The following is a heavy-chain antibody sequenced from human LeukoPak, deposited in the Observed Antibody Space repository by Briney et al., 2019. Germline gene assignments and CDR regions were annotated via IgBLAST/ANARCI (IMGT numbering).Heavy chain of an antibody. D-gene: IGHD3-22*01. CDR2: INHSGST. J-gene: IGHJ6*03. CDR1: GGSFSGYY. CDR3: ARGSTPYYYDSSGYYPTYYYYYMDV. V-gene: IGHV4-34*01. Sequence: SSETLSLTCAAYGGSFSGYYWSWIRQPPGKGLEWIGEINHSGSTNYNPYLKSRVTISVDTSKNQFSLKLSSVTAADTAVYYCARGSTPYYYDSSGYYPTYYYYYMDVWGKGTTVTVSS.